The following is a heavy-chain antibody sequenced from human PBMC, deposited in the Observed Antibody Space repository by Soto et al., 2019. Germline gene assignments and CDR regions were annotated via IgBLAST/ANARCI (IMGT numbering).Heavy chain of an antibody. CDR1: GGSMSSYY. CDR3: ARGGTVLNGFDY. D-gene: IGHD4-17*01. V-gene: IGHV4-59*01. J-gene: IGHJ4*02. CDR2: IYYSGTT. Sequence: SETLSLTCTVSGGSMSSYYWSWIRQPPGMGLEWIGYIYYSGTTSYNPSLKSRVTISVDTSKSQFSLQLSSVTPADTAVYYCARGGTVLNGFDYWGQGTLVTVS.